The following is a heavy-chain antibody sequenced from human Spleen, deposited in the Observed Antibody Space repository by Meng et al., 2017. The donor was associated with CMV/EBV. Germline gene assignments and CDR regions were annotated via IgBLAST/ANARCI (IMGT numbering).Heavy chain of an antibody. Sequence: YSFPSYWIGWVRQMPGKGLEWMGIIYPGDSDTRYSPSFQGQVTISADKSISTAYLQWSSLKASDTAMYYCARRPHRIAAAGDYYFDYWGQGTLVTVSS. J-gene: IGHJ4*02. CDR3: ARRPHRIAAAGDYYFDY. V-gene: IGHV5-51*01. D-gene: IGHD6-13*01. CDR1: YSFPSYW. CDR2: IYPGDSDT.